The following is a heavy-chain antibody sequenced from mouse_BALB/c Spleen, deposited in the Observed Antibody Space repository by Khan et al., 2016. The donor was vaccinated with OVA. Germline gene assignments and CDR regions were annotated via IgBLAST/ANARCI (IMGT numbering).Heavy chain of an antibody. CDR3: ATSYFYGYYFDY. Sequence: EVKLVESGGGLVQPGRSQKLSCPASGFTFNSYGMHWVRQAPEKGLEWVAYISGDSNTIYYADTVKGRFTISRDNPKNTLFLQMTSLMSEDTAMYYCATSYFYGYYFDYWGPGTTLTVS. J-gene: IGHJ2*01. CDR1: GFTFNSYG. V-gene: IGHV5-17*02. D-gene: IGHD1-1*01. CDR2: ISGDSNTI.